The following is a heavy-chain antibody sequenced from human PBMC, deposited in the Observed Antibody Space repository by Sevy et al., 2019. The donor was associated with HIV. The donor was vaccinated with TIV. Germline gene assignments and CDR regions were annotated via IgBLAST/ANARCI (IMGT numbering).Heavy chain of an antibody. Sequence: GGSLRLSCAASGFTISRYAMHWVRQAPGKGLEWVAVIRYDGSNKYYADSVKGRFTISRDNSKNTLYLQMNSLRAEDTAVYYCAKKWGYSSGWYYFDYWGQGTLVTVSS. J-gene: IGHJ4*02. CDR1: GFTISRYA. V-gene: IGHV3-30*02. CDR2: IRYDGSNK. CDR3: AKKWGYSSGWYYFDY. D-gene: IGHD6-19*01.